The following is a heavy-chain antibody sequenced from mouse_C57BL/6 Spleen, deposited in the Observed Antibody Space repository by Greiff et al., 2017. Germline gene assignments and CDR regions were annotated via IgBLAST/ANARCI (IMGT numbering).Heavy chain of an antibody. Sequence: EVKLLESGGGLVKPGGSLKLSCAASGFTFSDSGMHWVRQAPEKGLEWVAYISRGSSTIYYADTVKGRFTISRDNAKNTLFLQMTSLRSEDTAMYYCARLGNSYLYYFDYWGQGTTLTVSS. J-gene: IGHJ2*01. CDR3: ARLGNSYLYYFDY. V-gene: IGHV5-17*01. CDR1: GFTFSDSG. CDR2: ISRGSSTI. D-gene: IGHD1-1*01.